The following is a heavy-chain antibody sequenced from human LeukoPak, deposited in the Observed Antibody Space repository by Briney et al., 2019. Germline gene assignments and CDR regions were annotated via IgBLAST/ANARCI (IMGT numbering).Heavy chain of an antibody. CDR2: ISSDGSDT. Sequence: GGSLRLSCAASGFTFSSYWMHWVRQAPGKGLVWVSRISSDGSDTTYADSVKGRFTISRDNAKNSLYLQMNSLRAEDTAVYYCARVESYYYGSGSYYLDYWGQGTLVTVSS. D-gene: IGHD3-10*01. J-gene: IGHJ4*02. V-gene: IGHV3-74*01. CDR1: GFTFSSYW. CDR3: ARVESYYYGSGSYYLDY.